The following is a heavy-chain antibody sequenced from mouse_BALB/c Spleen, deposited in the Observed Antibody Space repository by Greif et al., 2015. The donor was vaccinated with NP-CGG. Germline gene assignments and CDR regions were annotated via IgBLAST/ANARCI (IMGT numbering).Heavy chain of an antibody. D-gene: IGHD2-2*01. CDR2: IWSGGST. V-gene: IGHV2-2*02. Sequence: QVKLQQSGPGLVQPSQSLSITCTVSGFSLTSYGVHWVRQSPGKGLEWLGVIWSGGSTNYNAAFISRLSISKDNSKSQVFFKMNSLQANDTAIYYCAREGVYYGYDGSPGPFAYWGQGTLVTVSA. CDR1: GFSLTSYG. J-gene: IGHJ3*01. CDR3: AREGVYYGYDGSPGPFAY.